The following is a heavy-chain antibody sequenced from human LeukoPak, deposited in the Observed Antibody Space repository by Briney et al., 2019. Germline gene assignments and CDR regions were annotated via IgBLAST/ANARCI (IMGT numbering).Heavy chain of an antibody. CDR2: IYYSGST. V-gene: IGHV4-30-4*08. J-gene: IGHJ3*01. CDR3: ATLSRYNWNFDV. CDR1: GGSISSGDYY. Sequence: SSQTLSLTCTVSGGSISSGDYYWSWIRQPPGKGLEWIGYIYYSGSTYYNPSLKSRVTISVDTSKNQFSLKLSSVTAADTAVYYCATLSRYNWNFDVWGQGTMLTISS. D-gene: IGHD1-20*01.